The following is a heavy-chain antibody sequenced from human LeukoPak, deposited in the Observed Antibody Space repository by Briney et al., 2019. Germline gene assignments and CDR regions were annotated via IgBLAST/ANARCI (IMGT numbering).Heavy chain of an antibody. CDR3: ARVDGQRLTGYRGFDP. D-gene: IGHD3-9*01. V-gene: IGHV3-21*01. CDR1: GFTFSSYS. CDR2: ISSSSSYI. Sequence: PGGSLRLSCAASGFTFSSYSMNWVRQAPGKGLEWVSSISSSSSYIYYADSVNGRFTISRDNAQNSLYLQMNSLRAADTAVYYCARVDGQRLTGYRGFDPWGQGTLVTVSS. J-gene: IGHJ5*02.